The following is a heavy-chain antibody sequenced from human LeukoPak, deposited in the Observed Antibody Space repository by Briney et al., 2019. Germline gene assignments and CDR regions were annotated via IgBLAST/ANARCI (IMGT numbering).Heavy chain of an antibody. CDR3: ARDIVATIDINWFDP. CDR1: GFTFSSYW. CDR2: IKQDGSEK. D-gene: IGHD5-12*01. Sequence: GGSLRLSCAASGFTFSSYWMSWVRQAPGKGLEWVANIKQDGSEKYYVDSVKGRFTISRDNAKNSLYLQMNSLRAEDTAVYYCARDIVATIDINWFDPWGQGTLVTVSS. V-gene: IGHV3-7*03. J-gene: IGHJ5*02.